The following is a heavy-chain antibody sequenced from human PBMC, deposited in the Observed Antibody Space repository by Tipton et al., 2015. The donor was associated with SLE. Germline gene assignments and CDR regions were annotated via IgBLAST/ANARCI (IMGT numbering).Heavy chain of an antibody. Sequence: SLRLSCAASGFTFSSHWMHWVRQAPGKGPVWVSVIVGSDSSTHYADSVKGRFSISRDNSKNTLYLQMNSLRVEDTAIYYCGRGSSSRDYWGQGTLVTVSS. V-gene: IGHV3-23*01. J-gene: IGHJ4*02. CDR3: GRGSSSRDY. CDR1: GFTFSSHW. D-gene: IGHD6-6*01. CDR2: IVGSDSST.